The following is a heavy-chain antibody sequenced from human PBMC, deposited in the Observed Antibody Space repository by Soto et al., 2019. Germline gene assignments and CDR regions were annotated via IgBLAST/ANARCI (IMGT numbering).Heavy chain of an antibody. J-gene: IGHJ4*02. CDR2: INTDGSGT. V-gene: IGHV3-74*01. CDR3: ARDHPGSHHYFDS. Sequence: EVQLVESGGGLAQPGGSLRLSCAASGFTFSSDWMHWVRQAPGKGLVWVSRINTDGSGTSYADSVKGRFTISRENAKNPIYLQMNSLRAEDTAVYYLARDHPGSHHYFDSWGQGNMVTVSS. CDR1: GFTFSSDW. D-gene: IGHD3-10*01.